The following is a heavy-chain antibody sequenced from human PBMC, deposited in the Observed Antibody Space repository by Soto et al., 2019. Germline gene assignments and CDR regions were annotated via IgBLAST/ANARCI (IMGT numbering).Heavy chain of an antibody. CDR2: IYYSGST. V-gene: IGHV4-39*01. CDR3: ARNMGGRSSGSWYQFDF. CDR1: GGSISGSTYY. D-gene: IGHD6-13*01. Sequence: QLQLQESGPGLVKPSETLSLTCTVSGGSISGSTYYWGWIRQPPGKGLEWIGNIYYSGSTYYNPSLKSRVTISVDTSKNQFALKLSSVTAADTAVYYCARNMGGRSSGSWYQFDFWCQGTLVTVSS. J-gene: IGHJ4*02.